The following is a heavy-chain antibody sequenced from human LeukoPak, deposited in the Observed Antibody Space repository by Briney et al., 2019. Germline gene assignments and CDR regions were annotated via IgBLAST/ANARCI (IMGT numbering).Heavy chain of an antibody. V-gene: IGHV4-30-2*01. CDR2: IYHSGST. J-gene: IGHJ6*02. D-gene: IGHD3-3*01. CDR1: GGSISSGGYS. CDR3: ARGHYGFWSGPLYGMDV. Sequence: PSQTLSLTCAVSGGSISSGGYSWSWIRQPPGKGLEWIGYIYHSGSTYYNPSLKSRVTISVDRSKNQFSLKLSSVTAADTAVYYCARGHYGFWSGPLYGMDVWGQGTTVTVSS.